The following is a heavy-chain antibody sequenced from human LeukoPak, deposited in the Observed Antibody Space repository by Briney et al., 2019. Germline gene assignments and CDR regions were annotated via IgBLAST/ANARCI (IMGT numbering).Heavy chain of an antibody. CDR1: GYSFTSYW. CDR3: ARRLYSSSWHDAFDI. D-gene: IGHD6-13*01. Sequence: GESLKISCKGAGYSFTSYWIGWVRQMPGKGLEWMGIIYPGDSDTRYSPSFQGQVTISADKSISTAYLQWSSLKASDTAMYYCARRLYSSSWHDAFDIWGQGTMVTVSS. J-gene: IGHJ3*02. V-gene: IGHV5-51*01. CDR2: IYPGDSDT.